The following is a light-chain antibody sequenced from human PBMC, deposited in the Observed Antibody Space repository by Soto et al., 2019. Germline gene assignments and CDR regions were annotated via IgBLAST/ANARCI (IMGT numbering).Light chain of an antibody. J-gene: IGKJ3*01. CDR3: HQFGSSPFT. CDR2: GPS. CDR1: QTPRGNY. V-gene: IGKV3-20*01. Sequence: EILLTQSPGTLSLSPGESATLSCTASQTPRGNYFAWYRQTPGQAPRLLVYGPSLRAAGIPDRFSGSGSRTEFNLTINRVEPEDFAVYYCHQFGSSPFTFGPGTRVDI.